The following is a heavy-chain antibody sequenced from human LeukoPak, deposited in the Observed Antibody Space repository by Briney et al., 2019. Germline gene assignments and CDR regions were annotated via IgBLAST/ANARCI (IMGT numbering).Heavy chain of an antibody. CDR2: ISSSSSYV. D-gene: IGHD2-15*01. CDR3: ARDLGSLGAFDI. J-gene: IGHJ3*02. CDR1: GFTFSSYS. V-gene: IGHV3-21*01. Sequence: GGSLRLSCAASGFTFSSYSMNWVRQAPGKGLEWVSSISSSSSYVYYADSVKGRFTISRDNAKNSLYLQMNSLRAEDTAVYYCARDLGSLGAFDIWGQGTMVTVSS.